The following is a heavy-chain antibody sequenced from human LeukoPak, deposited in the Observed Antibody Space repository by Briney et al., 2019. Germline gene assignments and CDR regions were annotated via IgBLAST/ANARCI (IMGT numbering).Heavy chain of an antibody. Sequence: ASVKVSCKASRYTFTGYYMHWVRQAPGQGLEWMGWINPNSGGTNYAQKLQGRVTMTRDTSISTDYMELSRLRSDDTAVYYCARDLVGASRFDPWGQETLVTVSS. D-gene: IGHD1-26*01. V-gene: IGHV1-2*02. CDR1: RYTFTGYY. CDR3: ARDLVGASRFDP. CDR2: INPNSGGT. J-gene: IGHJ5*02.